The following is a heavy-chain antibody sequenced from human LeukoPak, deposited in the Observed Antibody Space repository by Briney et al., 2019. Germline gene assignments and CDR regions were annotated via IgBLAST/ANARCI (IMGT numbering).Heavy chain of an antibody. CDR2: ISAYNGNT. CDR3: ARVMAAARWVWFDP. CDR1: GYTFTSYG. J-gene: IGHJ5*02. Sequence: ASVKVSCKASGYTFTSYGISWVRQAPGQGLEWMGWISAYNGNTNYARKLQGRVTMTTDTSTSTAYMELRSLRSDDTAVYYCARVMAAARWVWFDPWGQGTLVTVSS. V-gene: IGHV1-18*01. D-gene: IGHD6-13*01.